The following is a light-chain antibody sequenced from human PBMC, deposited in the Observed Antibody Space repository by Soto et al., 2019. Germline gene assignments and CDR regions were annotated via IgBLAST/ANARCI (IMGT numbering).Light chain of an antibody. J-gene: IGKJ3*01. CDR2: WAS. CDR3: QQYYSTPLT. Sequence: DIVMTQSPEFLGVSLGERATINCQSNQSVLYDFNNKNYLAWYQQKPGQPPKLLIYWASTRESGVPDRFSGSGSGTDFTLTISSLQAEDVAVYYCQQYYSTPLTFGPGTKVDIK. CDR1: QSVLYDFNNKNY. V-gene: IGKV4-1*01.